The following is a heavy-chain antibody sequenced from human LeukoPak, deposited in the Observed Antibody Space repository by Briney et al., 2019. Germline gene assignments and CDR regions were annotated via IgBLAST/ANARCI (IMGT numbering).Heavy chain of an antibody. CDR3: ARDVEYCSSTSCPGGYWFDP. J-gene: IGHJ5*02. CDR2: IIPIFGTA. CDR1: GGTFSSYA. Sequence: SVKVSCKASGGTFSSYAISWVRQAPGQGLEWMGGIIPIFGTANYAQKFQGRVTITTDESTSTAYMELSSLRSEDTAVYYCARDVEYCSSTSCPGGYWFDPWGQGTLVTVS. D-gene: IGHD2-2*01. V-gene: IGHV1-69*05.